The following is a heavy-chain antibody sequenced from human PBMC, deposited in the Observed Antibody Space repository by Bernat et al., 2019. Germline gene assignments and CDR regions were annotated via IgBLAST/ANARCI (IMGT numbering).Heavy chain of an antibody. Sequence: QVQLVESGGGVVQPGTSLRLSCAASRFTFSSYAMYWVRQAPGKGLEWVALISYDGSTKYFADSVKGRFTISRDNSKNTLYLQMNSLRAEDAAVYYCAREPSGGITIFGTLDYWGQGTLVTVSS. CDR3: AREPSGGITIFGTLDY. CDR1: RFTFSSYA. J-gene: IGHJ4*02. D-gene: IGHD3-3*01. V-gene: IGHV3-30-3*01. CDR2: ISYDGSTK.